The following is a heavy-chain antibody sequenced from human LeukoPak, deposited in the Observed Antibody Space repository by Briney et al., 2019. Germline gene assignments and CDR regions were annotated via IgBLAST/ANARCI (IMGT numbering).Heavy chain of an antibody. CDR2: ISSSGSTI. CDR1: GFTFSSYS. Sequence: GGSLRLSCAASGFTFSSYSMNWVRQAPGKGLEWVSYISSSGSTIYYADSVKGRFTISRDNAKNSLYLQMNSLRAEDTAVYYCARLRYYGMDVWGQGTTVTVSS. V-gene: IGHV3-48*04. CDR3: ARLRYYGMDV. J-gene: IGHJ6*02.